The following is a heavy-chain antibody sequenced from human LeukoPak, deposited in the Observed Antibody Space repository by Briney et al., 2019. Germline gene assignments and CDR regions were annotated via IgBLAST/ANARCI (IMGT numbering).Heavy chain of an antibody. D-gene: IGHD3-3*01. J-gene: IGHJ4*02. V-gene: IGHV3-48*01. CDR3: ARGPAEYDFWSGYWGDYFDY. CDR2: ISSSSSSI. CDR1: GFTFSNYS. Sequence: GGSLRLSCAASGFTFSNYSMNWVRQAPGKGLEWVSYISSSSSSIYYADSVKGRFTISRDNAKNSLYLQMDSLRVEDTAVYYCARGPAEYDFWSGYWGDYFDYWGQGTLVTVSS.